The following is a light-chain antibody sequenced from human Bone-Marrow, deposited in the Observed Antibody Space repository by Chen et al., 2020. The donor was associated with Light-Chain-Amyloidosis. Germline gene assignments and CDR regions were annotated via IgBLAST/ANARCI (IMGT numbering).Light chain of an antibody. V-gene: IGLV1-47*01. CDR3: AGWDDRLSGPV. J-gene: IGLJ3*02. CDR1: SSNIETNY. CDR2: RDD. Sequence: QSVLTQPPSASGTPGQRVTISCSGSSSNIETNYVYWYRHLPGTAPQLLIDRDDRRPSGVPDRFSASKSGTSASLALSGLGSEDEGDYYCAGWDDRLSGPVFGGGTKLAVL.